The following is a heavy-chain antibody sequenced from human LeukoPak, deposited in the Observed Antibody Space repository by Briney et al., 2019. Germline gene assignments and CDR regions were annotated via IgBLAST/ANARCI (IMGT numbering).Heavy chain of an antibody. CDR2: IYPDDSDA. J-gene: IGHJ4*02. CDR1: GYSFTYYW. CDR3: ARPDSSSWHFDY. D-gene: IGHD6-13*01. V-gene: IGHV5-51*01. Sequence: GESLKISCKASGYSFTYYWIGWVRQMPGKGLEWMGIIYPDDSDARHSPSFQGQVTISADKSISTAYLQWSSLKASDTAMYFCARPDSSSWHFDYWGQGTPVTVSS.